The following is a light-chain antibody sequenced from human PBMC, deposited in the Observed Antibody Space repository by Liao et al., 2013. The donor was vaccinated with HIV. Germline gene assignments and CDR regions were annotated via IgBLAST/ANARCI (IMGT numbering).Light chain of an antibody. CDR2: QDN. CDR1: KLGDNF. V-gene: IGLV3-1*01. Sequence: SYELTQPPSVSVSPGQTASITCSGDKLGDNFAFWYQQRPGQSPALIIYQDNKRPSGIPERFSGSNSGNTATLTISGTQAMDEADYYCQVWDSNSDHPYVFGTGTKVTVL. J-gene: IGLJ1*01. CDR3: QVWDSNSDHPYV.